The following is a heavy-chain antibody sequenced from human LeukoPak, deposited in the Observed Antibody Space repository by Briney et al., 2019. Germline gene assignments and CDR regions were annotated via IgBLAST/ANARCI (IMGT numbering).Heavy chain of an antibody. CDR1: GFTFSDYY. D-gene: IGHD3-10*01. CDR3: ARTPLLWFGEHDY. Sequence: GGSLRLSCAASGFTFSDYYMSWIHQAPGKGLEWVSYISSSGSTIYYADSVKGRFTISRDNAKNSLYLQMNSLRAEDTAVYYCARTPLLWFGEHDYWGQGTLVTVSS. V-gene: IGHV3-11*01. J-gene: IGHJ4*02. CDR2: ISSSGSTI.